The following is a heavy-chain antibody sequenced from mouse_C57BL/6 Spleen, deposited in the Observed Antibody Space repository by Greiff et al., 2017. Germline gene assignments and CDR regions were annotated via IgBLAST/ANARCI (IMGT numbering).Heavy chain of an antibody. V-gene: IGHV1-76*01. CDR2: IYPGSGST. Sequence: VQLQQSGAELVRPGASVTLSCKASGYTFTDYYINWVKQRPGQGLEWIARIYPGSGSTYYNKKFKGKATLTAEKSSSTAYMQLSSLTSEDSAVYYCARSYGSRPFDYWGQGTTLTVSS. J-gene: IGHJ2*01. CDR1: GYTFTDYY. CDR3: ARSYGSRPFDY. D-gene: IGHD1-1*01.